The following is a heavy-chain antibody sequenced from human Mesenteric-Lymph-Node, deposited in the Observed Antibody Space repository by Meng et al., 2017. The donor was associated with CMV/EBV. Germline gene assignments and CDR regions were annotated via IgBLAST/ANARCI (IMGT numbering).Heavy chain of an antibody. CDR2: INHSGST. D-gene: IGHD3-9*01. J-gene: IGHJ4*02. V-gene: IGHV4-34*01. CDR1: GGSFRGYY. CDR3: ARGSSYDILTGYFDY. Sequence: VELHQWGAGLLKPSENLSVTCAVYGGSFRGYYWNWIRQSPEKGLEWIGEINHSGSTTYNPSFTSRIIISVDTSTNQISLNMSSVTAADTAVYYCARGSSYDILTGYFDYWGQGALVTVSS.